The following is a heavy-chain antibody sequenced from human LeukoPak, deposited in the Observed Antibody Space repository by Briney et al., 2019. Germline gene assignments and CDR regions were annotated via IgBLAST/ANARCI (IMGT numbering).Heavy chain of an antibody. D-gene: IGHD4-17*01. CDR3: ARADYGDYPRGAFDI. CDR1: GGTFSSYA. CDR2: IIPIFGTA. Sequence: ASVKVSCKASGGTFSSYAISWVRQAPGQGLEWMGGIIPIFGTANYAQKFQGRVTITADESTSTAYMELSSLRSEDTAVYYCARADYGDYPRGAFDIWGQGTMVTVS. J-gene: IGHJ3*02. V-gene: IGHV1-69*13.